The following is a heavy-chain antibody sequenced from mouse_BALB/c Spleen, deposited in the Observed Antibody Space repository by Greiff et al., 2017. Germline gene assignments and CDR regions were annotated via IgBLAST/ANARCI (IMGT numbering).Heavy chain of an antibody. V-gene: IGHV3-8*02. CDR3: ALYYYAMDY. Sequence: VQLQQSGPSLVKPSQTLTLTCSVTGDSINSSYWNWIRKCPGNKLEYMGYISSSGSTYYNPSLKSRISITRDTSKNQYYLQLNSVTTEDTATYYCALYYYAMDYWGQGTSVTVSA. CDR1: GDSINSSY. CDR2: ISSSGST. J-gene: IGHJ4*01.